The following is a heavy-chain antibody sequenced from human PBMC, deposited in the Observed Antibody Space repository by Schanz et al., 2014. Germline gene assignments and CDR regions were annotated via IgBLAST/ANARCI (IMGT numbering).Heavy chain of an antibody. D-gene: IGHD2-2*01. V-gene: IGHV3-23*01. CDR1: GFTFSSYA. Sequence: EVQLLESGGGLVQPGGSLRLSCAASGFTFSSYAMSWVRQAPGKGLEWVSAISGSGGSTYYADSVKGRFTISRDNSKNTLYLQMNSLRAEDTAVYYCAKDLLYGAPMPLNHLDYWGQGTLGTVSA. CDR3: AKDLLYGAPMPLNHLDY. CDR2: ISGSGGST. J-gene: IGHJ4*02.